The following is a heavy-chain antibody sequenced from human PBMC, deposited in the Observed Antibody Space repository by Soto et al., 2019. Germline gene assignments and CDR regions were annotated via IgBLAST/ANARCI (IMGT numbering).Heavy chain of an antibody. CDR1: GFTVSSNY. CDR3: ARDRASLGGSWGGYFDL. CDR2: IYSGGST. V-gene: IGHV3-53*02. Sequence: EVQLVETGGGLIQPGGSLRLSCAASGFTVSSNYMSWVRQAPGKGLEWVSVIYSGGSTYYADSVKGRFTISSDNSKNTLYLQMNSLRAEDTAVYYCARDRASLGGSWGGYFDLWGRGTLVTVSS. D-gene: IGHD2-15*01. J-gene: IGHJ2*01.